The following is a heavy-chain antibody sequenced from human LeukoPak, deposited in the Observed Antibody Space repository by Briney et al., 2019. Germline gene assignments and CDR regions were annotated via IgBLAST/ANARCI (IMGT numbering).Heavy chain of an antibody. D-gene: IGHD6-19*01. CDR1: GFTFSSYA. V-gene: IGHV3-23*01. CDR3: AKHPPYSSGWYYFDY. J-gene: IGHJ4*02. CDR2: ISGSGGST. Sequence: PGGSLRLSCAASGFTFSSYAMSWVRQAPGKGVEWVSAISGSGGSTYYADSVKGRFTISRDNSKNALYLQMNSLRAEDTAVYYCAKHPPYSSGWYYFDYWGQGTLVTVSS.